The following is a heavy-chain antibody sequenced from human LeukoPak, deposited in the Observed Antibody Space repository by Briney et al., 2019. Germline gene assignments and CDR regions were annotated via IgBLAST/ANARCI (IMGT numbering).Heavy chain of an antibody. V-gene: IGHV1-2*02. CDR1: GYTFTGYY. Sequence: ASVTVSCTATGYTFTGYYMHWERQAPGQGLEWMGWINPNSGGTNYAQKSQDRVTMTRDTSISTAYMELSRLRSDDTAVYYCARGKKGDRNWFDPWGQGTLVTVSS. D-gene: IGHD3-16*01. J-gene: IGHJ5*02. CDR3: ARGKKGDRNWFDP. CDR2: INPNSGGT.